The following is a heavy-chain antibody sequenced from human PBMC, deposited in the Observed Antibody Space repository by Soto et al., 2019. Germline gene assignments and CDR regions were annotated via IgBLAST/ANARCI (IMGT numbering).Heavy chain of an antibody. Sequence: PGGSLRLSCAASGFTFSSYAMSWVRQAPGKGLEWVSAISGSGGSTYYADSVKGRFTISRDNSKNTLYLQMNSLRAEDTAVYYCAKRGEGDCVWGSYREYYYGMDVWGQGTTVTVS. J-gene: IGHJ6*02. CDR2: ISGSGGST. CDR1: GFTFSSYA. D-gene: IGHD3-16*02. V-gene: IGHV3-23*01. CDR3: AKRGEGDCVWGSYREYYYGMDV.